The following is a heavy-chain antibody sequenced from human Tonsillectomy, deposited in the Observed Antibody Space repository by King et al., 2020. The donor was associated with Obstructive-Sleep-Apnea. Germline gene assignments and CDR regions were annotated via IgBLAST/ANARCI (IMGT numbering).Heavy chain of an antibody. CDR1: GFTVSSYA. D-gene: IGHD2-15*01. CDR2: ISGSGGST. CDR3: AKNRGYCSGGSCYCDY. J-gene: IGHJ4*02. V-gene: IGHV3-23*04. Sequence: VQLVESGGGLVQPGGSLRLSCAASGFTVSSYAMSWVRQAPGKGLEWVSAISGSGGSTYYADSVKGRFTISRDNSKNTLYLQMNSLRAEDTAVYYCAKNRGYCSGGSCYCDYWGQGTLVTVSS.